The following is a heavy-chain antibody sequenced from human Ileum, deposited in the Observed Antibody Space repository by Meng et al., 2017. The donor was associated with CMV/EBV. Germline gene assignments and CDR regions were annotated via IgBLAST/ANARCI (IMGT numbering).Heavy chain of an antibody. CDR3: ARDRVTSSEDHFHGMDV. V-gene: IGHV1-2*02. J-gene: IGHJ6*02. CDR2: INPNSGDT. Sequence: ASVKVSCKASGYTFTGYYLHWVRQAPGQGLEWMGWINPNSGDTKYAQKFQGRVTMTRDTSISTAYMELSSLRSDDTAVYYCARDRVTSSEDHFHGMDVWGQGTMVTVSS. CDR1: GYTFTGYY. D-gene: IGHD2-21*02.